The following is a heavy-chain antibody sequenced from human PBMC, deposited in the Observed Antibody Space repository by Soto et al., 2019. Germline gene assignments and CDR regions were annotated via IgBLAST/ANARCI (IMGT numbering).Heavy chain of an antibody. V-gene: IGHV1-2*04. J-gene: IGHJ6*02. CDR3: ARVPITMVRGKNYGMDV. D-gene: IGHD3-10*01. CDR2: INPNSGGT. CDR1: GYTFTGYY. Sequence: ASVKVSCKASGYTFTGYYMHWVRQAPGQGLEWMGWINPNSGGTNYAQKFQGWVTMTRDTSISTAYMELSRLRSDDTAVYYCARVPITMVRGKNYGMDVWGQGTTVTVSS.